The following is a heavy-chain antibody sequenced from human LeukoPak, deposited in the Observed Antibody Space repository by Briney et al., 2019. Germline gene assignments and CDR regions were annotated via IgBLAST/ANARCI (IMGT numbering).Heavy chain of an antibody. CDR3: ARYSSGYYHFDY. D-gene: IGHD3-22*01. J-gene: IGHJ4*02. V-gene: IGHV3-73*01. Sequence: GGSLKLSCAASGFTFSGSTMYWVRQASGKGLEWIGRIRSKGNNYATAYAASVKGRFIISRDDSKNTAFLQMNSLKSEDTAVYYCARYSSGYYHFDYWGQGTLVTVSS. CDR1: GFTFSGST. CDR2: IRSKGNNYAT.